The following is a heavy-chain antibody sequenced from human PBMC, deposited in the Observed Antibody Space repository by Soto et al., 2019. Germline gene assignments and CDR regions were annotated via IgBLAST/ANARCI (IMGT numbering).Heavy chain of an antibody. CDR2: IRQDGNEK. CDR3: ARSNEGAYYYYGMDV. Sequence: GGSLRLSCVASGFTFSSYWMSRVRQAPGKGLEWVANIRQDGNEKYYVESLKGRFTISRDNAKNSLYLQLHSLRLEDTAVYYCARSNEGAYYYYGMDVWGQGTTVTVSS. V-gene: IGHV3-7*01. D-gene: IGHD1-1*01. J-gene: IGHJ6*02. CDR1: GFTFSSYW.